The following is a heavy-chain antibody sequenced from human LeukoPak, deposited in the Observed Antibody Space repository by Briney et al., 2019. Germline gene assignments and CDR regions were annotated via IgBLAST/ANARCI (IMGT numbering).Heavy chain of an antibody. V-gene: IGHV4-39*07. CDR2: IYYSGST. CDR1: GGSISSSSYY. J-gene: IGHJ4*02. CDR3: ARDFSTSFDY. Sequence: SETLSLTCTVSGGSISSSSYYWGWIRQPPGKGLEWIGSIYYSGSTYYNPSLKSRVTISVDTSKNQFSLKLSSVTAADTAVYYCARDFSTSFDYWGQGTLVTVSS. D-gene: IGHD3/OR15-3a*01.